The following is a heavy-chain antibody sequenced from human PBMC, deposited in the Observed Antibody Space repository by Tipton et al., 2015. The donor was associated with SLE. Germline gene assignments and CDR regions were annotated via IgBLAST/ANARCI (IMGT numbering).Heavy chain of an antibody. D-gene: IGHD4-23*01. Sequence: SLRLSCAASGFTFSSYAMSWVRQAPGKGLEWVSAISGSGGSTYYADSVKGRFTISRDNSKNTLYLQMNSLRAEDTAVYYCARRRVYGGNSGDYFDYWGQGTLVTVSS. V-gene: IGHV3-23*01. J-gene: IGHJ4*02. CDR3: ARRRVYGGNSGDYFDY. CDR1: GFTFSSYA. CDR2: ISGSGGST.